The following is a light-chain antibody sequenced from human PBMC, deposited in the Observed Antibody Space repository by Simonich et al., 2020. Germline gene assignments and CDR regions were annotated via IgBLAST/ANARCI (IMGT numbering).Light chain of an antibody. CDR2: DVS. Sequence: QSALTQPASVSGSPGQSITISCTGTSSDVGGYNYVSWYQQNQGTAPKLMLYDVSNRPSGVSNRFSGSKSGNTASLTISGLQAEDEADYYCSSYTSSSTWVFGGGTKLTVL. CDR1: SSDVGGYNY. V-gene: IGLV2-14*03. CDR3: SSYTSSSTWV. J-gene: IGLJ3*02.